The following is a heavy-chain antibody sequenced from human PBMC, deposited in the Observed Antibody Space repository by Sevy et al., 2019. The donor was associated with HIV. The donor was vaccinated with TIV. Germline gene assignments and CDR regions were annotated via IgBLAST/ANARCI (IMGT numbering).Heavy chain of an antibody. V-gene: IGHV3-23*01. CDR3: AREGCTKPHDY. Sequence: GESLKISCAASGFTFSKYSMSWIRQPPGKGLEWVSTFSFGCGKINYADSVKGRFTISRDDSRNTFYLQMNSLRAEDTAIYYCAREGCTKPHDYWGQGTVVTVSS. CDR2: FSFGCGKI. D-gene: IGHD2-8*01. CDR1: GFTFSKYS. J-gene: IGHJ4*02.